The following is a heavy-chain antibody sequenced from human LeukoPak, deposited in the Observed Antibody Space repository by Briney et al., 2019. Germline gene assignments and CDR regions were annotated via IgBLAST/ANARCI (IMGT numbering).Heavy chain of an antibody. CDR3: ARDPPFIIGTTFFDY. CDR2: ISTSSTYI. Sequence: PGGSLRLSCAASGFTFSSYAMSWVRQAPGKGLEWVSSISTSSTYIYYADSVKGRLTISRDNAKNSLYLQMNSLRAEDTAVYYCARDPPFIIGTTFFDYWGQGTLVTVSS. J-gene: IGHJ4*02. D-gene: IGHD1-20*01. CDR1: GFTFSSYA. V-gene: IGHV3-21*01.